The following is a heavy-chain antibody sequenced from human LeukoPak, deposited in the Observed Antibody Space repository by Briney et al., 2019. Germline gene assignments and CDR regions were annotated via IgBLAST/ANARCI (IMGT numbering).Heavy chain of an antibody. CDR3: ARGYGDHYLDN. CDR2: IYPGGSDT. V-gene: IGHV5-51*01. J-gene: IGHJ4*02. CDR1: VSSFTNYW. Sequence: GESLKISCQGSVSSFTNYWIAWVRQMPGKGLEWMGIIYPGGSDTRYSPSFEGQVTISADQSISTAYLQWNSLEASDTAMYYCARGYGDHYLDNWGQGTLVTVSS. D-gene: IGHD4-17*01.